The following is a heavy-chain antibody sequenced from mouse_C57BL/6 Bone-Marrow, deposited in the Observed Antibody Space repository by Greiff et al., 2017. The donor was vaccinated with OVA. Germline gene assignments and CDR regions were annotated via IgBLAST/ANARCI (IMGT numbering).Heavy chain of an antibody. J-gene: IGHJ4*01. CDR3: ARKGDMGDMVTTAMDY. CDR1: GFSLTSYG. D-gene: IGHD2-2*01. V-gene: IGHV2-2*01. Sequence: VQLVESGPGLVQPSQSLSITCTVSGFSLTSYGVHWVRQSPGKGLEWLGVIWSGGSTDYNAAFISRLSISKDNSKSQVFFKMNSLQADDTAIYYCARKGDMGDMVTTAMDYWGQGTSVTVSS. CDR2: IWSGGST.